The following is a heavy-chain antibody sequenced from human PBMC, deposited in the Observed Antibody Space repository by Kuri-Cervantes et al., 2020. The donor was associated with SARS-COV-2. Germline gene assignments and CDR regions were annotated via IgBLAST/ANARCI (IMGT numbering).Heavy chain of an antibody. CDR3: ARGYRYCSSTSCPTPYYFDY. CDR1: GGTFSSYA. CDR2: IIPILGTA. V-gene: IGHV1-69*04. D-gene: IGHD2-2*01. Sequence: SVKVSCKASGGTFSSYAISWVRQAPGQGLEWMGRIIPILGTANYAQKFQGRVTITADKSTSTAYMELSSLRSEDTAVYYCARGYRYCSSTSCPTPYYFDYWGQGTLVTVSS. J-gene: IGHJ4*02.